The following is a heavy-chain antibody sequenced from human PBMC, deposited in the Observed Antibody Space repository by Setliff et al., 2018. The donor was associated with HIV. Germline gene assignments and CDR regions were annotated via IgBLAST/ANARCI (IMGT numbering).Heavy chain of an antibody. D-gene: IGHD2-8*01. CDR1: GFTFSSYA. CDR2: ISGSASST. J-gene: IGHJ4*02. CDR3: ARGPCTNGVCSYFDY. Sequence: GGSLRLSCAASGFTFSSYAMSWVRQAPGKGLEWVSAISGSASSTYYADSVKGRFTISRDNSKNTLYLQMNSLRAEDTAVYYCARGPCTNGVCSYFDYWGQGTLVTVSS. V-gene: IGHV3-23*01.